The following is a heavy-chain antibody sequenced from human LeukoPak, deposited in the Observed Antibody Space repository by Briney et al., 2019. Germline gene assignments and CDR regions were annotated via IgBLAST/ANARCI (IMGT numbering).Heavy chain of an antibody. J-gene: IGHJ4*02. CDR1: GYTFTSYY. CDR3: ARQAYSNNYDY. V-gene: IGHV1-46*01. D-gene: IGHD6-13*01. CDR2: IDPSGYST. Sequence: GASVKVSCKASGYTFTSYYMHWVRQAPGQGLEWMGIIDPSGYSTSYAQKFQGRVTMTRDTSTSTVYMELSSLRSEDTAVYYCARQAYSNNYDYWGQGTLVTVSS.